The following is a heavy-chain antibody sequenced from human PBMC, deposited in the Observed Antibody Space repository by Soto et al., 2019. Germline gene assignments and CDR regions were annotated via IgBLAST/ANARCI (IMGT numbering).Heavy chain of an antibody. J-gene: IGHJ4*02. V-gene: IGHV4-31*03. CDR3: ARNSLDGIQLWSFDY. CDR2: IYYSGST. CDR1: GGSISSGGYY. Sequence: QVQLQESGPGLVKPSQTLSLTCTVSGGSISSGGYYWSWIRQHPGKGLEWIGYIYYSGSTYYNPSLKSRVTISVDTSKNQFSLKLSSVTAADTAVYYCARNSLDGIQLWSFDYWGQGTLVTVSS. D-gene: IGHD5-18*01.